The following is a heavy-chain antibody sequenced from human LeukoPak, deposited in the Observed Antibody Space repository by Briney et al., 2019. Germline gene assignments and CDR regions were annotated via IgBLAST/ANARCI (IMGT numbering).Heavy chain of an antibody. J-gene: IGHJ4*02. CDR2: IIPHFGTV. CDR1: GGAFINCA. CDR3: ARAYYYDSTGPFDS. Sequence: ASVNVSCKASGGAFINCAISWVRQAPGQGLEWMGGIIPHFGTVKYAQKFQGRVTITADESTSTAYMELTSLRSEDTAVYYCARAYYYDSTGPFDSWGQGTLVTVSS. V-gene: IGHV1-69*13. D-gene: IGHD3-22*01.